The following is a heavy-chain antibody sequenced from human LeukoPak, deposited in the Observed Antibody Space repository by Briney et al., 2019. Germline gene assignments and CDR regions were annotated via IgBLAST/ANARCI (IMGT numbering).Heavy chain of an antibody. Sequence: GGSLRLSCAASGFTFSSYSMNWVRQAPGKGLEWVSSISSSSSYIYYADSVKGRFTISRDNAKNSLYLQMNSLRAEDTAVYYCSKDLTSVFGGDFHPWGQGTLVTVSS. J-gene: IGHJ5*02. V-gene: IGHV3-21*01. CDR2: ISSSSSYI. CDR1: GFTFSSYS. D-gene: IGHD3-10*01. CDR3: SKDLTSVFGGDFHP.